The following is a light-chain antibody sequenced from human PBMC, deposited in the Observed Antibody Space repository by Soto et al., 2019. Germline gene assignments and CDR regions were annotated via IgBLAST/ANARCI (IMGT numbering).Light chain of an antibody. CDR3: QQRSSWPVT. CDR2: DVS. J-gene: IGKJ4*01. CDR1: QSVNIY. Sequence: EIVLTQDPATLSLSPGERATLSCRASQSVNIYLAWYQQRPGQAPRLLIYDVSNRATGIPARFSGSGSGTDFTLTISSLEPEDFAVYYCQQRSSWPVTFGGGTKVEIK. V-gene: IGKV3-11*01.